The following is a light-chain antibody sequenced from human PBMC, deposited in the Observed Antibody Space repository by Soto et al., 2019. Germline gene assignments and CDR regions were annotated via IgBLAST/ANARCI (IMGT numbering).Light chain of an antibody. Sequence: TQSPSTLSASVGDRVTITCRASQSVTTWLAWYQQKPGQAPRLLIYGASSRATGIPDRFSGSGSGTDFTLTISRLEPEDFAVYYCQQYGSSPSITFGQGTRLEI. V-gene: IGKV3-20*01. J-gene: IGKJ5*01. CDR3: QQYGSSPSIT. CDR1: QSVTTW. CDR2: GAS.